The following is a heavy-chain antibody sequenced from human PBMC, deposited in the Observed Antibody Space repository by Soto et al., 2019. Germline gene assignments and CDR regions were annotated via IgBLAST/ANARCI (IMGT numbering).Heavy chain of an antibody. CDR3: ARVAPQYCRGGSCYSYYYYYMDV. Sequence: ASVKVSCKASGYTFTSYGISWVRQAPGQGLEWMGWISAYNGNTNYAQKLQGRVTMTTDTSTSTAYMELRSLRSDDTAVYYCARVAPQYCRGGSCYSYYYYYMDVWGKGTTVTVSS. J-gene: IGHJ6*03. CDR1: GYTFTSYG. CDR2: ISAYNGNT. V-gene: IGHV1-18*01. D-gene: IGHD2-15*01.